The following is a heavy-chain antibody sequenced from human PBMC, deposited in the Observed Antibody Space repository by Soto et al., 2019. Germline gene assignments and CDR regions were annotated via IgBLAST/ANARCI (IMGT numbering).Heavy chain of an antibody. J-gene: IGHJ5*02. Sequence: SETLSLTGAVYGGAVNGYYWNWIRQPPGKGLEWIGEINHTGGTHYNPSLKRRVTMSVDTSKNQFSLRLRSVTAADTDTYYCETRLTVYGLLSPPFDHWGQGTQVTVSS. CDR1: GGAVNGYY. V-gene: IGHV4-34*01. D-gene: IGHD2-21*01. CDR2: INHTGGT. CDR3: ETRLTVYGLLSPPFDH.